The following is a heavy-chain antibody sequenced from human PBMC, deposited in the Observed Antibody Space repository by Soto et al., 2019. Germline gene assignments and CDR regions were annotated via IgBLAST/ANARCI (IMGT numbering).Heavy chain of an antibody. V-gene: IGHV1-18*01. Sequence: QVQLVQSGAEVKKPGASVKVSCKASGYTFTSYGISWVRQAPGQGLEWMGWISAYNGNTNYAQKLQGRVTMTTDTSKSTAYMALRSLRSDDTAVYYCARMTMVRGVIITGGPGDYWGQGTLVTVSS. D-gene: IGHD3-10*01. J-gene: IGHJ4*02. CDR2: ISAYNGNT. CDR1: GYTFTSYG. CDR3: ARMTMVRGVIITGGPGDY.